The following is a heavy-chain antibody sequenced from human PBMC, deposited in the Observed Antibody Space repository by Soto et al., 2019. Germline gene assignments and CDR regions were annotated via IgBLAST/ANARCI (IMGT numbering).Heavy chain of an antibody. D-gene: IGHD4-17*01. CDR3: AREQTSVSTSRDGMDV. Sequence: ASVKVSCKASGYTFKNYGIGWVRQAPGQGLEWVGRIGVFNGNTNYAQKVQGRVTMTADTSTSTAYMELRSLRSDDTAVYYCAREQTSVSTSRDGMDVWGQGTTVTVSS. CDR1: GYTFKNYG. J-gene: IGHJ6*02. CDR2: IGVFNGNT. V-gene: IGHV1-18*04.